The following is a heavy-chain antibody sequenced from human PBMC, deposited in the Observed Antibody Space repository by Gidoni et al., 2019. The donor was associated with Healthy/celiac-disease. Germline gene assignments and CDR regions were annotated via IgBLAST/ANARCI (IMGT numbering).Heavy chain of an antibody. V-gene: IGHV3-21*01. CDR2: ISSSSSYI. Sequence: EVQLVESGGGLVKPGGSLRLSCAAPGFTFSSYSMTWVRQAPGKGLEWVSSISSSSSYIYYADSVKGRFTISRDNAKNSLYLQMNSLRAEDTAVYYCARGVYLFGHESSYYYGMDVWGQGTTVTVSS. CDR1: GFTFSSYS. J-gene: IGHJ6*02. CDR3: ARGVYLFGHESSYYYGMDV. D-gene: IGHD3-10*01.